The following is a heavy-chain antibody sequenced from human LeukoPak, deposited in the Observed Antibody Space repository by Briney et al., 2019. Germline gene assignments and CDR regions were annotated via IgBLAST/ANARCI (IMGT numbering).Heavy chain of an antibody. CDR2: ISAYNGNT. V-gene: IGHV1-18*01. CDR3: ARYDGYCSGGSCYGETVFDY. CDR1: GYTFTSYG. J-gene: IGHJ4*02. Sequence: ASVKVSCKASGYTFTSYGISWVRQAPGQGLEWMGWISAYNGNTNYAQKLQGRVTMTTDTSTSTAYMELRSLRSDDTAVYYCARYDGYCSGGSCYGETVFDYWDQGTLVTVSS. D-gene: IGHD2-15*01.